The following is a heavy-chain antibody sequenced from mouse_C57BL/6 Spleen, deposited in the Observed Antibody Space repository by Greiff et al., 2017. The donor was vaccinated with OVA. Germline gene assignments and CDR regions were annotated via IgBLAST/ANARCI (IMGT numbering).Heavy chain of an antibody. J-gene: IGHJ1*03. CDR1: GYSITSGYY. CDR2: ISYDGSN. D-gene: IGHD1-1*01. CDR3: ARDLYYGSSYGYCDV. Sequence: ESGPGLVKPSQSLSLTCSVTGYSITSGYYWNWIRQFPGNKLEWMGYISYDGSNNYNPSLKNRISITRDTSKNQFFLKLNSVTTEDTATYYCARDLYYGSSYGYCDVWGTGTTVTVSS. V-gene: IGHV3-6*01.